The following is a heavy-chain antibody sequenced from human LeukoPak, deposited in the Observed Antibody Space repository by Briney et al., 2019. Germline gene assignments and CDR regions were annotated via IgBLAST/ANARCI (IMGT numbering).Heavy chain of an antibody. CDR2: IYPGDSDT. CDR3: ARHKGNYYGSGSYFYYSDGMDV. V-gene: IGHV5-51*01. J-gene: IGHJ6*02. CDR1: GYSSTIYW. Sequence: GEPLRISSKGSGYSSTIYWIGWVSQMPGKGLEWMEIIYPGDSDTRYSPSFQGQVTISADKSIRTAYLQWSSLKASDTAMYYCARHKGNYYGSGSYFYYSDGMDVWGQGTTVTVSS. D-gene: IGHD3-10*01.